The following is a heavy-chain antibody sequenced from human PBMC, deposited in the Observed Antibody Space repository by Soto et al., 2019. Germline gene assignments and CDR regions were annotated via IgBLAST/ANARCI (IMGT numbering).Heavy chain of an antibody. D-gene: IGHD3-22*01. Sequence: GASVKVSCKASGGTFSSYAISWVRQAPGQGLEWMGCIIPIFGTANYAQKFQGRVTIAADECRSTAYMELSSLRSDDTAVYYCSRDLYNSSCYIYYGMDVGGQWTTVTFSS. CDR3: SRDLYNSSCYIYYGMDV. V-gene: IGHV1-69*13. J-gene: IGHJ6*02. CDR2: IIPIFGTA. CDR1: GGTFSSYA.